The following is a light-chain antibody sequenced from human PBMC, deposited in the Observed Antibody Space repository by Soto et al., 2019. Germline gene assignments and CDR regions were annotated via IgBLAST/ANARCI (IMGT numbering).Light chain of an antibody. Sequence: QSVLTQFPSASGSPGQSVSISCTGTSSDVGGYNYVSWYQQHPGKAPKLMIYEVNQRPSGVPDRFSGSKSGNTASLTVSRLQAEDEADYYCSSYAGSSNLVFGGGTQLTVL. V-gene: IGLV2-8*01. CDR1: SSDVGGYNY. CDR2: EVN. CDR3: SSYAGSSNLV. J-gene: IGLJ2*01.